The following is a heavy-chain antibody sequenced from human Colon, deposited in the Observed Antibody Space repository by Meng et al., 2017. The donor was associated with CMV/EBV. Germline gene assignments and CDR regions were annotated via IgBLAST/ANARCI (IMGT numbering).Heavy chain of an antibody. V-gene: IGHV3-23*01. D-gene: IGHD3-22*01. CDR3: AKDQAGYYDSSGGDY. Sequence: GESLKISCAASGFTFSSYAMSWVRQAPGKGLEWVSAISGSGGSTYYADSVKGRFTISRDNSKNTLYLQMNSLRAEDTAVYYCAKDQAGYYDSSGGDYWGQGTLVTVSS. CDR1: GFTFSSYA. J-gene: IGHJ4*02. CDR2: ISGSGGST.